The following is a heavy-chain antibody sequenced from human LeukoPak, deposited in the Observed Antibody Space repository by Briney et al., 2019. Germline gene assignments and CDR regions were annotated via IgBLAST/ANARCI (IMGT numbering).Heavy chain of an antibody. CDR3: ASWTWIQLY. CDR1: VGSFSGYY. D-gene: IGHD5-18*01. Sequence: SETLSLTCAVYVGSFSGYYWSWIRQPPGKGLEWIGEINHSGSTNYNPSLKSRVTISVDTSKNQFSLKLSSVTAADTAVYYCASWTWIQLYWGQGTLVTVSS. J-gene: IGHJ4*02. CDR2: INHSGST. V-gene: IGHV4-34*01.